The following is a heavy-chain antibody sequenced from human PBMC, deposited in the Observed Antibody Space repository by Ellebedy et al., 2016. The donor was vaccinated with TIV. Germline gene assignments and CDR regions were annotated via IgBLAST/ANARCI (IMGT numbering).Heavy chain of an antibody. CDR3: ARDLDKSSDWYGGAAY. J-gene: IGHJ4*02. CDR1: GFTFDSYA. V-gene: IGHV3-30-3*01. Sequence: PGGSLRLSCVASGFTFDSYAMHWVRQAPGKGLEWVAVISHNGSSTYYADSVKGRFTVSRDNSMTTVYLEMNSLRAEDTALYYCARDLDKSSDWYGGAAYWGQGTQVTVSS. CDR2: ISHNGSST. D-gene: IGHD2-21*02.